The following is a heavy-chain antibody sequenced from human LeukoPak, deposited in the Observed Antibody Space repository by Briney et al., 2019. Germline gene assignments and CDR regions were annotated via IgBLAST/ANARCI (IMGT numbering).Heavy chain of an antibody. D-gene: IGHD3-10*01. CDR3: VRDRELTY. CDR2: VYSSGNT. J-gene: IGHJ4*02. CDR1: DGSISIYY. V-gene: IGHV4-4*08. Sequence: PSETLSLTCTVSDGSISIYYWSWIRQPPGKGLEWIGYVYSSGNTNYSPSLKGRAIISADTSKNQFSLKLTSVTAADTAVYYCVRDRELTYWGQGILVTVSS.